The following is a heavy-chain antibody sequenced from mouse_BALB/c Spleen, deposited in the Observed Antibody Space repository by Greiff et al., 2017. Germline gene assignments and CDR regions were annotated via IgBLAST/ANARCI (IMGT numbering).Heavy chain of an antibody. CDR1: GYTFTDYE. J-gene: IGHJ2*01. V-gene: IGHV1-15*01. CDR2: IDPETGGT. D-gene: IGHD1-1*01. Sequence: VQLQQSGAELVRPGASVTLSCKASGYTFTDYEMHWVKQTPVHGLEWIGAIDPETGGTAYNQKFKGKATLTADKSSSTAYMELRSLTSEDSAVYYCTRGSSYDYWGQGTTLTVSS. CDR3: TRGSSYDY.